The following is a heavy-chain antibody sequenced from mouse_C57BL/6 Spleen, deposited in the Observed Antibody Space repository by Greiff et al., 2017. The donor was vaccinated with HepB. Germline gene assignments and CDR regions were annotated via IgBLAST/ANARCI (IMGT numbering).Heavy chain of an antibody. J-gene: IGHJ2*01. Sequence: VQLQQSGPELVKPGASVKISCKASGYAFSSSWMNWVKQRPGKGLEWIGRIYPGDGDTNYNGKFKGKATLTADKSSSTAYMQLSSLTSEDSAVYFCARREYYGYYFDYWGQGTTLTVSS. D-gene: IGHD1-1*01. CDR1: GYAFSSSW. CDR3: ARREYYGYYFDY. V-gene: IGHV1-82*01. CDR2: IYPGDGDT.